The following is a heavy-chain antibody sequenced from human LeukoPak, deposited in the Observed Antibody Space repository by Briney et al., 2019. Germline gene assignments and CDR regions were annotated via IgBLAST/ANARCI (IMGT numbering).Heavy chain of an antibody. D-gene: IGHD5-24*01. V-gene: IGHV3-30*02. CDR2: IRYDGSNK. CDR3: AKGMGDAYNYRYYLDY. Sequence: GGSRRLSCAASGFTFSSSGMHWVRQAPGKGLEWVAFIRYDGSNKYYTDSVKGRFTISRDNSKNTLYLQMNSLRAEDTAVYYCAKGMGDAYNYRYYLDYWGQGTLVTVSS. J-gene: IGHJ4*02. CDR1: GFTFSSSG.